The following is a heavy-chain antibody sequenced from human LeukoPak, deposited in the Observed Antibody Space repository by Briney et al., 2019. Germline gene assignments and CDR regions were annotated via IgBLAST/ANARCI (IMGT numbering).Heavy chain of an antibody. Sequence: GGSLRLSRAASAFTFSSHDIHWVRQAPGKGLEHGSGISSNGGITYYANSVKGRFTISRDNSKNTLYLQVNSLRAEDTAVYYCAKGGRYESSCYYYWGQGTLVTVSS. CDR3: AKGGRYESSCYYY. CDR2: ISSNGGIT. D-gene: IGHD3-22*01. CDR1: AFTFSSHD. V-gene: IGHV3-64*01. J-gene: IGHJ4*02.